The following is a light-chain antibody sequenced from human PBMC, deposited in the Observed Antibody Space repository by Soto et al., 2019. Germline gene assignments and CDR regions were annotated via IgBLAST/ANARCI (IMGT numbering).Light chain of an antibody. J-gene: IGKJ1*01. CDR3: QQSCTTPWT. CDR1: LNIRMC. V-gene: IGKV1-39*01. Sequence: DIHMTQSPSSLSASVGDTVTITCRASLNIRMCLNWYQHKPGKSPNLLFYAASTLQSGVPSRFSGSGSGTLFTLTISSLQPEDFATYYCQQSCTTPWTFGQGTDVEI. CDR2: AAS.